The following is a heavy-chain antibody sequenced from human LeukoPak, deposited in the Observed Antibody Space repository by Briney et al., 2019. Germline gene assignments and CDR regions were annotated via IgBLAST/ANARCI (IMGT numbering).Heavy chain of an antibody. Sequence: SETLSLTCTVSGGSISSGGYYWSWIRQHPGKGLEWIGYIYYSGSTYYNPSLKSRVTISVDTSKNQFSLKLSSVTAADTAVYYCARESVVVVPAAIGRHYYNYYGMDVWGQGTTVTVSS. CDR3: ARESVVVVPAAIGRHYYNYYGMDV. CDR1: GGSISSGGYY. V-gene: IGHV4-31*03. CDR2: IYYSGST. J-gene: IGHJ6*02. D-gene: IGHD2-2*02.